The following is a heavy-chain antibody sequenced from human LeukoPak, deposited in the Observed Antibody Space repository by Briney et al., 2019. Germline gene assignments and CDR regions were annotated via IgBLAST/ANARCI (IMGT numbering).Heavy chain of an antibody. Sequence: PSETLSLTCAVSGGSISSSNWWSWVRQPPGKGLEWIGEIYHSGSTNYNPSLKSRVTISVDKSKNQFSLKLSSVTAADTAVYYCATDSSGYDHDAFDIWGQGTMVTVSS. D-gene: IGHD3-22*01. J-gene: IGHJ3*02. CDR3: ATDSSGYDHDAFDI. CDR1: GGSISSSNW. CDR2: IYHSGST. V-gene: IGHV4-4*02.